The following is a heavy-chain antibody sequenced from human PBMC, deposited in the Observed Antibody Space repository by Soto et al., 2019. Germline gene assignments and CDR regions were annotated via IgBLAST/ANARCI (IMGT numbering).Heavy chain of an antibody. V-gene: IGHV3-30*18. Sequence: WGALRLSCAASGFTFSSYGMHWVRQAPGKGLEWVTAISYDGAYTYYVDSVRGRFTISRDNSKNTLFLQMNSLRLEDTAVYYCAKTQHRHYYFYHGMDVCGQGTTVTVS. CDR2: ISYDGAYT. CDR3: AKTQHRHYYFYHGMDV. J-gene: IGHJ6*02. D-gene: IGHD2-21*02. CDR1: GFTFSSYG.